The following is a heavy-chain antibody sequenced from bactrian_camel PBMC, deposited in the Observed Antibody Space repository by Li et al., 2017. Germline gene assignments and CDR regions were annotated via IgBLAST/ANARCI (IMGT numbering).Heavy chain of an antibody. CDR2: IIHDGDTT. V-gene: IGHV3S40*01. CDR3: ATDTVSGTFYEYNY. CDR1: GFTFSNYH. J-gene: IGHJ4*01. D-gene: IGHD6*01. Sequence: VQLVESGGGLVQPGGSLRLSCAASGFTFSNYHMSWVRQAPGKGLEWVSRIIHDGDTTSYADSVKDQFTISRDNAKNTVYLQMNSLKSEDTALYYCATDTVSGTFYEYNYWGQGTQVTVS.